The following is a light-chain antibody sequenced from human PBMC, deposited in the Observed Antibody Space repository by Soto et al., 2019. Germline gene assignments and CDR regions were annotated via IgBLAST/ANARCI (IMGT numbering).Light chain of an antibody. CDR1: NSDIGGYNY. CDR2: DVS. CDR3: SSYTSTSTPWV. Sequence: SALTQPASVSGSPGQSITISCTGTNSDIGGYNYVSWYQHHPGKAPKLMIYDVSNRPSGVSNRFSGSKSGNTASLTLSGLQTEDEADYYCSSYTSTSTPWVFGGGTQLTVL. V-gene: IGLV2-14*03. J-gene: IGLJ3*02.